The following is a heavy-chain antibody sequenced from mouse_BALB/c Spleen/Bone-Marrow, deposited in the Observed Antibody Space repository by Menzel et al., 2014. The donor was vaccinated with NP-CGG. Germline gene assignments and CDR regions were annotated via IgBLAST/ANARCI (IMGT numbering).Heavy chain of an antibody. V-gene: IGHV1-52*01. D-gene: IGHD2-1*01. CDR2: IDPYDSET. Sequence: QVHVKQSGAELVRPEASVKLSCKASGYTFTSYRMNWVKQRPEQGLEWIGRIDPYDSETHYNQKFKDKAILTVDKSSSTAYMQLSSLTSEDSAVYYCAREGYYGNYDYAMDYWGQGTSVTVSS. J-gene: IGHJ4*01. CDR3: AREGYYGNYDYAMDY. CDR1: GYTFTSYR.